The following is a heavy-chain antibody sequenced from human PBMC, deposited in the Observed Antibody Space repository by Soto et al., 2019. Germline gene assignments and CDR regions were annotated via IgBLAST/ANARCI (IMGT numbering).Heavy chain of an antibody. V-gene: IGHV1-2*04. Sequence: SGNVASNASGYSLTSCYLHFGRQAPGQGLEWMGWINPNSGGTNYAQKFKGWVTMTRDTSISTAYMELSRLRSDDTAVYYCARGVSTRISMVRGGGNDAFDIWGQGTMVT. J-gene: IGHJ3*02. CDR1: GYSLTSCY. CDR3: ARGVSTRISMVRGGGNDAFDI. D-gene: IGHD3-10*01. CDR2: INPNSGGT.